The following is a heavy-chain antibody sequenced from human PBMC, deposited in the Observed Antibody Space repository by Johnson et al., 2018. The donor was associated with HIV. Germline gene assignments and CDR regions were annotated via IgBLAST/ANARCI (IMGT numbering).Heavy chain of an antibody. CDR2: ISFDGSTI. CDR3: ARDRLLWFRELWPHDAFDI. CDR1: GLRFSSYW. Sequence: QVQLVESGGGLVQPGGSLRLSCVASGLRFSSYWMHWVRQAPGKGLECVAVISFDGSTIYYANSVEGPFPISRDHSRDTLSLQMNSLRVEDTALYYCARDRLLWFRELWPHDAFDIWGQGTMVTVSS. J-gene: IGHJ3*02. D-gene: IGHD3-10*01. V-gene: IGHV3-30-3*01.